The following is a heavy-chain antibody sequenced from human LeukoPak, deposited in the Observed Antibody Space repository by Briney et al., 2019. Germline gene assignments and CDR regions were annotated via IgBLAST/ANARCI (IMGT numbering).Heavy chain of an antibody. Sequence: GGSLRLSCASSGFTFNNYAMTWVRQAPGKGLEWVSSITASGGSTYCADSVKGRFTISRDNSKNTLYLQMSSLRAKDTAVYYCARDYPTSGIVTIFDYWGQGTLVTVSS. CDR1: GFTFNNYA. J-gene: IGHJ4*02. CDR2: ITASGGST. V-gene: IGHV3-23*01. D-gene: IGHD1-1*01. CDR3: ARDYPTSGIVTIFDY.